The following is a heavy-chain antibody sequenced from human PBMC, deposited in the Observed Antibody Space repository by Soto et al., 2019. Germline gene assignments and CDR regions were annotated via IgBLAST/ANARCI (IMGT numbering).Heavy chain of an antibody. Sequence: PGVSLILACASSVFTFISYSIEWVRQTPVNWLEWISCIGSSGIHIYYSYSVKVRLSMSRDNANNFLYLQMNSLRAEDKALYYCATMGMSDNAPDTSDIWGQGTLLTVSS. J-gene: IGHJ3*02. CDR3: ATMGMSDNAPDTSDI. CDR1: VFTFISYS. CDR2: IGSSGIHI. D-gene: IGHD1-26*01. V-gene: IGHV3-21*01.